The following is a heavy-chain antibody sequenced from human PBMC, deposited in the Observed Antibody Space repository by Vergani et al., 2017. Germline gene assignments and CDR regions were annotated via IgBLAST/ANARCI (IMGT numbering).Heavy chain of an antibody. CDR2: INHRGST. D-gene: IGHD2-2*01. Sequence: QVQLQQWGTGLLKPSETLSLTCAVYGGSFNDYYWSWIRQPPGQGLEWIGEINHRGSTNYNPSLKSRVTISIDTSKNQFSLKLTSVTSADTAVYYCARLIVEVPAGMSRPYGIDVWGQGTAVTISS. V-gene: IGHV4-34*01. J-gene: IGHJ6*02. CDR3: ARLIVEVPAGMSRPYGIDV. CDR1: GGSFNDYY.